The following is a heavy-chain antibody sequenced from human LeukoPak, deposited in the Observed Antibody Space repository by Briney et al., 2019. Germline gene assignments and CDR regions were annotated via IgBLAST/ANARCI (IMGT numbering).Heavy chain of an antibody. J-gene: IGHJ5*02. CDR3: ARATRLEGFDP. D-gene: IGHD6-19*01. CDR1: GFTFSSYE. CDR2: ISSSGSTI. V-gene: IGHV3-48*03. Sequence: GGSLRLSCAASGFTFSSYEMNWVRPAPGKGLEWVSYISSSGSTIYYADSVKGRFTITRDNAKNSLYLQMNSLRAEDTAVYYCARATRLEGFDPWGQGTLVTVSS.